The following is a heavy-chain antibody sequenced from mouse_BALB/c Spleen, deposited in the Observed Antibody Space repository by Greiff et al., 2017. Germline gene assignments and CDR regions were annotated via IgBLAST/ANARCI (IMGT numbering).Heavy chain of an antibody. Sequence: DVQLQESGPGLVKPSQSLSLTCSVTGYSITSGYYWNWIRQFPGNKLEWMGYISYDGSNNYNPSLKNRISITRDTSKNQFFLKLNSVTTEDTATYYCARVEGRWYFDVWGAGTTVTVSS. CDR2: ISYDGSN. CDR1: GYSITSGYY. J-gene: IGHJ1*01. D-gene: IGHD3-3*01. CDR3: ARVEGRWYFDV. V-gene: IGHV3-6*02.